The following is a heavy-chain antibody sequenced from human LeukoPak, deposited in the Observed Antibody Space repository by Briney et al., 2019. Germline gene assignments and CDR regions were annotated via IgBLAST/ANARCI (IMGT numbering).Heavy chain of an antibody. Sequence: GGSLRLSCALSGFPFRSYAMNWVRQAPGKGLGWVSTFSGRCGSPHYAHSVKGRHPISRDNSKTTLYMQMNGLRAGEQAVYSCAASSGYYYTAFRSWGQGTLVTVS. CDR2: FSGRCGSP. CDR3: AASSGYYYTAFRS. J-gene: IGHJ5*02. D-gene: IGHD3-22*01. CDR1: GFPFRSYA. V-gene: IGHV3-23*01.